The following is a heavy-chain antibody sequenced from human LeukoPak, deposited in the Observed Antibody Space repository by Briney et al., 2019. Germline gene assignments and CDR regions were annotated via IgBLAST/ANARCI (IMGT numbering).Heavy chain of an antibody. V-gene: IGHV1-18*01. Sequence: GASVKVSCKASGYTFTSYGISWVRQAPGQGLEWMGWISAYNGNTNYAQKLQGRVTTTTDTSTSTAYMELRSLRSDDTAVYYCARDRGLYGGGAPPPGRHWGQGTLVTVSS. CDR2: ISAYNGNT. J-gene: IGHJ4*02. D-gene: IGHD2-21*01. CDR3: ARDRGLYGGGAPPPGRH. CDR1: GYTFTSYG.